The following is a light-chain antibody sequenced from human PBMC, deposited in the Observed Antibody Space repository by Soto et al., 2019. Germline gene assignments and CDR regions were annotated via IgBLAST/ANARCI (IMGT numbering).Light chain of an antibody. CDR2: RAS. CDR3: NQYQSSFT. Sequence: EIVLTQSPGTLSLSPGEGATLSCRASQSVSSSSLTWYQQKRGQAPRLLIYRASTRATGIPDRFSGSGSGTDFTLTISRLEPEDFAVYYCNQYQSSFTFGGGTKVEIK. J-gene: IGKJ4*01. V-gene: IGKV3-20*01. CDR1: QSVSSSS.